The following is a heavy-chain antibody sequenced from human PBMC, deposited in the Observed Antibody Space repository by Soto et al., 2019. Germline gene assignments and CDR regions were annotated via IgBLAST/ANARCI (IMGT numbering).Heavy chain of an antibody. J-gene: IGHJ4*02. CDR3: ARGLRNYYDRSGLHY. CDR1: EFTFSNYE. V-gene: IGHV3-48*03. CDR2: ISYTGSTI. D-gene: IGHD3-22*01. Sequence: GGSLRLSCVGSEFTFSNYEMNWVRQAPGKGLGWVSYISYTGSTIYYADSVRGRFTISRDNSKNSLYLQMNSLRAEDTAVYYCARGLRNYYDRSGLHYWGQGTLVTVSS.